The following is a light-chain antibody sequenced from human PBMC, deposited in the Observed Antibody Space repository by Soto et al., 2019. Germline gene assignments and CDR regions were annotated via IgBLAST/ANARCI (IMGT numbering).Light chain of an antibody. J-gene: IGKJ1*01. Sequence: IQMTQSPSTLSASVGDTVTITCRASQTISVSLAWYQQKPGKAPNLLIYDASTLQGGVPSRFSGSGSGTEFTLTVTSLQLEDFATYFCQQYDKYSTFGHGTKVDIK. CDR3: QQYDKYST. CDR1: QTISVS. V-gene: IGKV1-5*01. CDR2: DAS.